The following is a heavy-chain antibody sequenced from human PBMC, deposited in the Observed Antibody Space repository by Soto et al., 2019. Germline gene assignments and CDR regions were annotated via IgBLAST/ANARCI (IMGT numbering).Heavy chain of an antibody. D-gene: IGHD2-15*01. V-gene: IGHV1-69*06. J-gene: IGHJ4*02. CDR1: GGTFSSYA. CDR3: AREERGPYCSGCSCYPDY. Sequence: QGQLVQSGAEVKKPGSSVKVSCKASGGTFSSYAISWVRQAPGQGLEWMGGIIPIFGTANYAQKFQGRVTSTADKSTSTAYMELSSLRSEDTAVYYCAREERGPYCSGCSCYPDYWGQGTLVTVSS. CDR2: IIPIFGTA.